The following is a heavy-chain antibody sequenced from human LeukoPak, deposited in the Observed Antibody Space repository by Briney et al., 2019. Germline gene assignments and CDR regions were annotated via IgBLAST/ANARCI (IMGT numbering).Heavy chain of an antibody. D-gene: IGHD2-2*01. Sequence: GGSLRLSCAASGFSFSSYWMHWVRQVPGKGLVWVSRINSDGSNTNYADSVKGRFTISRDNAKNTLYLQMNSLRAEDTAVYYCARAGSRYCSSTSCYEFWGQGTLVTVSS. J-gene: IGHJ4*02. CDR2: INSDGSNT. CDR3: ARAGSRYCSSTSCYEF. CDR1: GFSFSSYW. V-gene: IGHV3-74*01.